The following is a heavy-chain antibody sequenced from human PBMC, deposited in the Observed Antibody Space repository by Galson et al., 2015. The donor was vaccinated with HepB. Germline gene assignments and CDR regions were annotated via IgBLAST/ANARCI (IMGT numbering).Heavy chain of an antibody. J-gene: IGHJ4*02. CDR3: AKDPYLYSALAGTMARFDY. CDR1: GFTFSNYG. D-gene: IGHD6-19*01. CDR2: ISYDGSNK. V-gene: IGHV3-30*18. Sequence: SLRLSCAASGFTFSNYGMHWVRQAPGKGLEWVSVISYDGSNKYYADSVKGRFTISRDNSKNTLYLQMNSLRAEDTALYYCAKDPYLYSALAGTMARFDYWGQGNLVTVSS.